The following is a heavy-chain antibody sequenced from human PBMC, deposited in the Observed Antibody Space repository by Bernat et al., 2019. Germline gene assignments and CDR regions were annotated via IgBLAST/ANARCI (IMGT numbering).Heavy chain of an antibody. CDR2: ISYDGSNK. Sequence: QVQLVESGGGVVQPGRSLRLSCAASGFTFSSYAMHWVRQAPGKGLEWVAVISYDGSNKYYADSVKGRFTISRDNSKNTLYLQMNSLRAEDTAVYYWARGKEGYFDYWGQGTLVTVSS. J-gene: IGHJ4*02. CDR1: GFTFSSYA. V-gene: IGHV3-30-3*01. CDR3: ARGKEGYFDY.